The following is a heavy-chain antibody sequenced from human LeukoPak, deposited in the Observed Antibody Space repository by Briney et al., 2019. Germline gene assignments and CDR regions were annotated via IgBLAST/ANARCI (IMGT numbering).Heavy chain of an antibody. Sequence: PGRSLRLSCAASGFTFDDYAMHWVRQAPGKGLEWVSGISWNSGSIGYADSVKGRFTISRDNAKNSLYLQMNSLRAEDTALYYCAKEGIVGAFDYWGQGTLVTVSS. V-gene: IGHV3-9*01. CDR2: ISWNSGSI. CDR3: AKEGIVGAFDY. J-gene: IGHJ4*02. CDR1: GFTFDDYA. D-gene: IGHD1-26*01.